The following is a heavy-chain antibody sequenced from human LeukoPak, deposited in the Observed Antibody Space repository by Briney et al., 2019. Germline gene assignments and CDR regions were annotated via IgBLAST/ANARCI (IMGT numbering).Heavy chain of an antibody. V-gene: IGHV3-21*01. CDR1: GFTFSSYS. CDR2: MGSSGTKG. J-gene: IGHJ3*01. CDR3: VRELGAPAAGAFDL. Sequence: GGSLRLSCAGSGFTFSSYSMNWVRQAPGKGLEWVSSMGSSGTKGYCADSVKGRFIISRDNAKNSLFLQMNSLRAEDSALYYCVRELGAPAAGAFDLWGQGTLVTVSS. D-gene: IGHD1-26*01.